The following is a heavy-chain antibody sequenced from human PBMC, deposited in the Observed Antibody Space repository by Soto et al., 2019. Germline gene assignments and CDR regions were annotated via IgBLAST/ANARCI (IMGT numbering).Heavy chain of an antibody. Sequence: ETLSLTCAVYGGSFSGYYWSWIRQPPGKGLEWIGEINHSGSTNYNPSLKSRVTISVDTSKNQFSLKLSSVTAADTAVYFCARGTPSPLIVRSSRGPWFDPWGQGTLVTVSS. D-gene: IGHD2-15*01. CDR2: INHSGST. CDR1: GGSFSGYY. J-gene: IGHJ5*02. V-gene: IGHV4-34*01. CDR3: ARGTPSPLIVRSSRGPWFDP.